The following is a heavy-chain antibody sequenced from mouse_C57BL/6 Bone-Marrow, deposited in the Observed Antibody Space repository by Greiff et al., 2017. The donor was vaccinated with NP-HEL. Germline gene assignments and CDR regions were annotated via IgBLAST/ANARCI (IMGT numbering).Heavy chain of an antibody. V-gene: IGHV1-81*01. Sequence: VQLQESGAELARPGASVKLSCKASGYTFTSYGISWVKQRTGQGLEWIGEIYPRSGNTYYNEKFKGKATLTADKSSSTAYMELRSLTSEDSAVYFCAWYYGSPYYFDYWGQGTTLTVSS. CDR2: IYPRSGNT. CDR1: GYTFTSYG. CDR3: AWYYGSPYYFDY. J-gene: IGHJ2*01. D-gene: IGHD1-1*01.